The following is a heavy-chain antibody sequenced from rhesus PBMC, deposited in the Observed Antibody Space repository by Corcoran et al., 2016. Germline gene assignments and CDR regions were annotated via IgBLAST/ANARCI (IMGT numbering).Heavy chain of an antibody. Sequence: EVQLVESGGGLVQPGGSLRLSWAASGFTFSVSAVHLVRQASGKGLEWVGRIRIKSSKYETGYAASVKGRFTISRDDSENTAYLQMNSLKTEDTAVYYCATGWSAGYWGQGVLVTVSS. J-gene: IGHJ4*01. V-gene: IGHV3-118*01. CDR2: IRIKSSKYET. CDR1: GFTFSVSA. D-gene: IGHD2-39*02. CDR3: ATGWSAGY.